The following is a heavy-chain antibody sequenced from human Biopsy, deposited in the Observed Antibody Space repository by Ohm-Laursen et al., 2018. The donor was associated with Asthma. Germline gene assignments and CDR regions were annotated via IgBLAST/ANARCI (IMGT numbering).Heavy chain of an antibody. CDR3: ARDLGTTRMDV. V-gene: IGHV3-33*01. J-gene: IGHJ6*02. CDR1: GFSFSKYG. CDR2: IWYDGGYK. D-gene: IGHD1-1*01. Sequence: SLRLSCAASGFSFSKYGIHWVRQAPGKGLEWVAVIWYDGGYKDNAGSVKGRFTISRDNSKNMLYLQMNSLRAEDTAVYYCARDLGTTRMDVWGQGTTVTVSS.